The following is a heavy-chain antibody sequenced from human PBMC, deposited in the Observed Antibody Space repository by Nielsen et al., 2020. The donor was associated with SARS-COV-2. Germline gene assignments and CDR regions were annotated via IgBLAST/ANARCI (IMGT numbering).Heavy chain of an antibody. Sequence: GGSLRPSCAASGFTFTSYAMSWVRQAPGTGLEWVSAISSSGGSTYYADSVKARFTISRDNSKNTLYLQIKSLRAEDTAVYYCAKRVGSGSTWDYYSYMDVWGKGTTVTVSS. CDR3: AKRVGSGSTWDYYSYMDV. CDR1: GFTFTSYA. V-gene: IGHV3-23*01. CDR2: ISSSGGST. J-gene: IGHJ6*03. D-gene: IGHD6-19*01.